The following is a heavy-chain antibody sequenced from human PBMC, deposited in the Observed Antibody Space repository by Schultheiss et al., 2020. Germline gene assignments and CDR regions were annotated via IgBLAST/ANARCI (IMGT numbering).Heavy chain of an antibody. CDR1: GGSISSCGYY. D-gene: IGHD6-13*01. CDR2: IYYSGST. V-gene: IGHV4-31*03. CDR3: ARDARPRRGSSPVGWFDP. J-gene: IGHJ5*02. Sequence: TMSLTFTVSGGSISSCGYYWSWIRQHPGKGLEWIGYIYYSGSTYYNPSLKSRVTISVDTSKNQFSLKLSSVTAADTAVYYCARDARPRRGSSPVGWFDPWGQGTLVTVSS.